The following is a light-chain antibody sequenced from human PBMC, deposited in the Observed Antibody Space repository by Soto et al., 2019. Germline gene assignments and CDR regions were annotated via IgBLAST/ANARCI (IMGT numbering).Light chain of an antibody. V-gene: IGLV2-11*01. Sequence: QSALTQPRSVSGSPGQSVTISCTGTSSDVGGYNFVSWYQQHPGKAPKLMIYDVNKRPSGVPDRFSGSKSGNTASLTMSGVQAEDEAGYYCCSNAGSYTYVFGTGTKLTVL. J-gene: IGLJ1*01. CDR1: SSDVGGYNF. CDR2: DVN. CDR3: CSNAGSYTYV.